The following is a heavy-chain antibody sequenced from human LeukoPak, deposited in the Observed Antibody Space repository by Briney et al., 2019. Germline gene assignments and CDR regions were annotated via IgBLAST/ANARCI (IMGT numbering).Heavy chain of an antibody. CDR2: IYYSGST. D-gene: IGHD4-11*01. J-gene: IGHJ6*03. CDR1: GVSISSETYY. CDR3: ARTYSNYSYYYYYYMDV. Sequence: SETLSLTCTVSGVSISSETYYWSWIRQPPGKGLEWIGYIYYSGSTNYNPSLKSRVTISVDTSKNQFSLKLSSVTAADTAVYYCARTYSNYSYYYYYYMDVWGKGTTVTVSS. V-gene: IGHV4-61*01.